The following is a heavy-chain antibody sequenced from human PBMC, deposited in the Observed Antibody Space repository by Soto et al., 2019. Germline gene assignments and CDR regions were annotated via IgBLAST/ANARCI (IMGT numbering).Heavy chain of an antibody. V-gene: IGHV1-18*01. CDR3: SRFIMVGGWFDPNYYHGMDV. CDR1: GYTFSNYG. J-gene: IGHJ6*02. Sequence: QVQLVQSGAEVKKPGASVTVSCKTSGYTFSNYGINWVRQAPGQGLEWMGWISGYNGNTNYAQTVQGRVTMTTDTSTGTVYMELRSLKSDDTAIYYWSRFIMVGGWFDPNYYHGMDVWVQGTTVTVSS. D-gene: IGHD6-19*01. CDR2: ISGYNGNT.